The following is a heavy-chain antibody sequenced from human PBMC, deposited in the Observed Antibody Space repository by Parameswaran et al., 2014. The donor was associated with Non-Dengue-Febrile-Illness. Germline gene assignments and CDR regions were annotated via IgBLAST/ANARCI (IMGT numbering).Heavy chain of an antibody. Sequence: QDARKGGWEWVSAISGSGGSTYYADSVKGRFTISRDNSKNTLYLQMNSLRAEDTAVYYCAKYRGWFGELDAFDIWGQGTMVTVSS. D-gene: IGHD3-10*01. CDR2: ISGSGGST. CDR3: AKYRGWFGELDAFDI. J-gene: IGHJ3*02. V-gene: IGHV3-23*01.